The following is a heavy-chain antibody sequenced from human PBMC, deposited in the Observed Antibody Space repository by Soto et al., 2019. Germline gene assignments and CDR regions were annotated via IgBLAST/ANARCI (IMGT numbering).Heavy chain of an antibody. Sequence: EVQLVQSGAEVKRPGESLMISCKGFGYSFANYWISWVRQMPGKGLEWMGRIDPSDSYTNYSPSLHGHVTISADKSITTAYLQWRSLKASDTAMYYCARQWAAHSPYNWFDPWGQGTLVTVSP. J-gene: IGHJ5*02. CDR3: ARQWAAHSPYNWFDP. CDR1: GYSFANYW. V-gene: IGHV5-10-1*03. D-gene: IGHD6-6*01. CDR2: IDPSDSYT.